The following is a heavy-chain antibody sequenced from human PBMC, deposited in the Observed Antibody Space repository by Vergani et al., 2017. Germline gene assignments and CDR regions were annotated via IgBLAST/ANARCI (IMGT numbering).Heavy chain of an antibody. CDR2: TYYRSKWYN. J-gene: IGHJ2*01. Sequence: QVQLQQSGPELVKPSQTLSLTCAISGDSVSSNSAAWNWISQSPSRGLEWLGSTYYRSKWYNDYAVSVKSRITINPDTSKDQFSLQLNSVAPEDTAVYYCAREEQQLGWYFDLWGRGTLVTVSS. D-gene: IGHD6-13*01. CDR1: GDSVSSNSAA. V-gene: IGHV6-1*01. CDR3: AREEQQLGWYFDL.